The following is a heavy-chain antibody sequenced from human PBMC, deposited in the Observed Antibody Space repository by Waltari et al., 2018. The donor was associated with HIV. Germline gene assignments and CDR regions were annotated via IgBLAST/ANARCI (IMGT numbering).Heavy chain of an antibody. Sequence: QVQLQESGPGLVKPSETLSLTCPVSGGSIRIYYWSWIRQPPGKGLEWIGYIYYSGSTNYNPSLKSRVTISVDTSKNQFSLKLSSVTAADTAVYYCASYGGNSAFDYWGQGTLVTVSS. CDR3: ASYGGNSAFDY. CDR2: IYYSGST. V-gene: IGHV4-59*01. D-gene: IGHD4-17*01. J-gene: IGHJ4*02. CDR1: GGSIRIYY.